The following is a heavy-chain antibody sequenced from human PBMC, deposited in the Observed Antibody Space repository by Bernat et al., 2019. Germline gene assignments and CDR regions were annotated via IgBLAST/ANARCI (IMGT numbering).Heavy chain of an antibody. V-gene: IGHV3-30*18. Sequence: QVQLVESGGGVVQPGRSLRLSCAASGFTFSSYGMHWVRQALGKGLEWVAVISYDGSNKYYADSVKGRFTISRDNSKNTLYLQMNSLRAEDTAVYYCAKAYDMLTGYYLGLDYWGQGTLVTVSS. CDR2: ISYDGSNK. D-gene: IGHD3-9*01. J-gene: IGHJ4*02. CDR1: GFTFSSYG. CDR3: AKAYDMLTGYYLGLDY.